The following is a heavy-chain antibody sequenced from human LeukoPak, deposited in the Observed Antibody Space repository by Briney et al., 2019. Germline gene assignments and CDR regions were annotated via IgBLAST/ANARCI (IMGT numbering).Heavy chain of an antibody. D-gene: IGHD1-26*01. V-gene: IGHV1-18*04. CDR1: GYSFTSYG. CDR2: ISTYNGNT. J-gene: IGHJ6*02. CDR3: ARDPRSVGATTPYFYYGMDV. Sequence: GASVKVSCKASGYSFTSYGISWVRQAPGQGLEWMGWISTYNGNTNYAQKLQGRVTMTADTSTSTAYMELRSLRSDDTAVYYCARDPRSVGATTPYFYYGMDVWGQGTTVTVSS.